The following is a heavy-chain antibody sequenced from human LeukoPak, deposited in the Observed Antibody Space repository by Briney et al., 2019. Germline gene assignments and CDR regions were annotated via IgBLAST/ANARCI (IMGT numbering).Heavy chain of an antibody. V-gene: IGHV4-39*07. CDR2: IYYSGST. J-gene: IGHJ4*02. CDR1: GGSISSSSYY. CDR3: ARDAYSGYDDHFDY. Sequence: SETLSLTCTVSGGSISSSSYYWGWIRQPPGKGLEWIGSIYYSGSTYYNPSLKSRVTISVDTSKNQFSLKLSSVTAADTAVYYCARDAYSGYDDHFDYWGQGTLVTVSS. D-gene: IGHD5-12*01.